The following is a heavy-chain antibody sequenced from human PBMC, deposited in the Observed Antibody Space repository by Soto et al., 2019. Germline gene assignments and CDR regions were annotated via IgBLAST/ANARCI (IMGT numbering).Heavy chain of an antibody. V-gene: IGHV1-8*01. CDR3: ARAYYDFWSGYYFGGD. CDR1: GYTFTSYD. J-gene: IGHJ4*02. D-gene: IGHD3-3*01. CDR2: MNPNSGNT. Sequence: GSSVKVSCKASGYTFTSYDINWVRQATGQGLEWMGWMNPNSGNTGYAQKFQGRVTMTRNTSISTAYMELSSLRSEDTAVYYCARAYYDFWSGYYFGGDCGPGTLVTV.